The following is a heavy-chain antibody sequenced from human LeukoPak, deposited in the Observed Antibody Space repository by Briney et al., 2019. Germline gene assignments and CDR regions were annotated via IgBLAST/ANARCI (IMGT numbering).Heavy chain of an antibody. J-gene: IGHJ6*03. Sequence: SETLSLTCAVYGGSFSGYYWSWIRQPPGKGLEWIGEMNHSGSTNYNPSLKSRVTISVDTSKNQFSLKLSSVTAADTAVYYCARRLGRKFGERFYYYHYMDVWGKGTTVTISS. CDR3: ARRLGRKFGERFYYYHYMDV. D-gene: IGHD3-10*01. CDR1: GGSFSGYY. CDR2: MNHSGST. V-gene: IGHV4-34*01.